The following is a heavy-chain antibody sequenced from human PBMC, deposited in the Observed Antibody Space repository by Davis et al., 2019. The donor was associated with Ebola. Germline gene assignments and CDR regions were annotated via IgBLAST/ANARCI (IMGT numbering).Heavy chain of an antibody. V-gene: IGHV5-51*01. CDR2: IYPGDSDT. D-gene: IGHD3-22*01. Sequence: GESLKISCKGSGYSFTTYWIGWVRQMPGKGLEWMGIIYPGDSDTSYSPSFQGQVTISADKSISTAYLQWRSLKASDTAMYYCAKQESLYGSSDYWGQGTLVTVSS. CDR1: GYSFTTYW. J-gene: IGHJ4*02. CDR3: AKQESLYGSSDY.